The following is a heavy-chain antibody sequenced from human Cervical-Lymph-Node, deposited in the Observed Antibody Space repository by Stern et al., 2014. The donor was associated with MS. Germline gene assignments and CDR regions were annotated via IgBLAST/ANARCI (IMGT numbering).Heavy chain of an antibody. CDR1: GFTLSNYG. J-gene: IGHJ3*02. D-gene: IGHD4-17*01. CDR3: ARVRLLYGDYEEHAFDI. V-gene: IGHV3-30*09. CDR2: IAYDGGNK. Sequence: QVQLVESGGGVVQPGRSLRLSCAASGFTLSNYGIHWVRQIPGKGLEWVAVIAYDGGNKHYADSVKGRFAISRDNSQNTVHLQLNSLRAEDTAVYYCARVRLLYGDYEEHAFDIWGQGTMVTVSS.